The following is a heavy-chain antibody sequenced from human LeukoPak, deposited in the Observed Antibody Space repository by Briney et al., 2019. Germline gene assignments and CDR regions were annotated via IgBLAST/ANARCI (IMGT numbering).Heavy chain of an antibody. V-gene: IGHV4-39*01. Sequence: SETLSLTCTVSGGSISSSSYYWGWIRHPPGKGLEWIVTIYYSGSTDYNPSLKSRVTISVGTSKNQFSLKLRSVTAADTAVYYCARHRGDSGSYFASYYFDYWGQGTLVTVSS. CDR2: IYYSGST. CDR3: ARHRGDSGSYFASYYFDY. CDR1: GGSISSSSYY. D-gene: IGHD1-26*01. J-gene: IGHJ4*02.